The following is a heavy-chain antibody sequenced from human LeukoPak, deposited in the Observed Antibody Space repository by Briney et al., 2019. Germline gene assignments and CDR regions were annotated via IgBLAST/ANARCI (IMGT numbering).Heavy chain of an antibody. J-gene: IGHJ4*02. CDR2: INPNSGGT. CDR1: GYTFTGYY. V-gene: IGHV1-2*04. Sequence: ASVKVSCKASGYTFTGYYMHWVRQAPGQGLEWMGWINPNSGGTNYAQKFQGWVTMTRDTSISTAYMELSRLRSDDTAVYYCARDGDIVLGWWELLQGGGPFDYWGQGTLVTVSS. D-gene: IGHD1-26*01. CDR3: ARDGDIVLGWWELLQGGGPFDY.